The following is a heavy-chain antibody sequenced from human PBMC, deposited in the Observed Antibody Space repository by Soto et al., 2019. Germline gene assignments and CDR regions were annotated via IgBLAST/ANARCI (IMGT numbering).Heavy chain of an antibody. Sequence: PPETLSLTCTVSGGSISSYYWSWIRQPAGKGLEWIGRIYTSGGTNYNPSLKSRVTMSVDTSKNQFSLKLSSVTAADTAVYYCAREGITPSYASFDYWGQGTLVTVSS. V-gene: IGHV4-4*07. CDR1: GGSISSYY. CDR2: IYTSGGT. J-gene: IGHJ4*02. CDR3: AREGITPSYASFDY. D-gene: IGHD3-10*01.